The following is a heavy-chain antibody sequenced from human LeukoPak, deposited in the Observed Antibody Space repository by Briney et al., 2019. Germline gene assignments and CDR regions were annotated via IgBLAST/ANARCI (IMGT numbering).Heavy chain of an antibody. J-gene: IGHJ6*03. Sequence: SETLSLTCTVPGGSISSHYWSWIRQPPGKGLEWIGYIYYSGSTNYNPSLKSRVTISVDTSKNQFSLKLSSVTAADTAVYYCARVVATIRDYYYYMDVWGKGTTVTVSS. D-gene: IGHD5-12*01. CDR3: ARVVATIRDYYYYMDV. CDR2: IYYSGST. V-gene: IGHV4-59*11. CDR1: GGSISSHY.